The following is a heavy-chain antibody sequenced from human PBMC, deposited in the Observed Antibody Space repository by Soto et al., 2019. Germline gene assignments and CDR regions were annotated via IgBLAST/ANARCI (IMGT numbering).Heavy chain of an antibody. J-gene: IGHJ4*02. Sequence: PSETLSLTCAVYGGSFIGYYWSWILQPPGKGLEWIGEINHSGSTNYNPSLKSRVTISVDTSKNQFSLKLSSVTAADTAVYYCARGLMTTVTHFDYWGQGTLVTVSS. V-gene: IGHV4-34*01. CDR1: GGSFIGYY. D-gene: IGHD4-4*01. CDR3: ARGLMTTVTHFDY. CDR2: INHSGST.